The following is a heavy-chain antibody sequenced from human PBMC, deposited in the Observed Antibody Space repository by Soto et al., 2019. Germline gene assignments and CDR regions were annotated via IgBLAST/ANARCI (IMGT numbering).Heavy chain of an antibody. CDR2: ISGSGGST. Sequence: GGSLRLSCAASGFTFSSYAMSWVRQAPGKGLEWVSAISGSGGSTYYADSVKGRFTISRDNSKNTLYLQMNSLRAEDTAVYYCAKDLGSIFGVVIIQKNYYYYGMDVWGQGTTVTVSS. CDR3: AKDLGSIFGVVIIQKNYYYYGMDV. J-gene: IGHJ6*02. CDR1: GFTFSSYA. V-gene: IGHV3-23*01. D-gene: IGHD3-3*01.